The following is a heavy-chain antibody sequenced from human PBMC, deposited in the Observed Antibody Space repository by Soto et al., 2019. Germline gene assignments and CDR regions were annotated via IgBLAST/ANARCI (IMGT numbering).Heavy chain of an antibody. CDR2: IHYTGNT. Sequence: QVQLQESGPGLVKPSETLSLTCTVSGDSICSYYWSWIRQPPGKGLEWIGYIHYTGNTNHNPSLKSRVTISVDTSKNQFSLKLSAVTAADTAVYYCARDRTSVNWYFDLWGRGTLVSVSS. D-gene: IGHD2-2*01. J-gene: IGHJ2*01. CDR3: ARDRTSVNWYFDL. CDR1: GDSICSYY. V-gene: IGHV4-59*01.